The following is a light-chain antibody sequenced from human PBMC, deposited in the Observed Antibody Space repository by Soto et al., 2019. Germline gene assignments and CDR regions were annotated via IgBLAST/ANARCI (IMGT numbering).Light chain of an antibody. CDR3: AAWDDSLSGRV. Sequence: QSVLTQPPSSSVTPGQRVTISCSGSSSNIGSNYVYWYQHLPGTAPKLLIYRTNQRPSGVPDRFSGSRSGTSAFLAISGLRSEDEADYYCAAWDDSLSGRVFGTGTKSPS. CDR1: SSNIGSNY. J-gene: IGLJ1*01. CDR2: RTN. V-gene: IGLV1-47*01.